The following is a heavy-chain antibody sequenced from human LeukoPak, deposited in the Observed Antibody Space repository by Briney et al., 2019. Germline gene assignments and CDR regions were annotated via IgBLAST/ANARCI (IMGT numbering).Heavy chain of an antibody. CDR2: ISSSSSYI. D-gene: IGHD3-9*01. CDR1: RFTFSSYS. CDR3: AKFNFDWNPDY. Sequence: GRSLRLSCAASRFTFSSYSMNWVRQTPPKGLEWVSSISSSSSYIYYADSLKGRFTISRDNSKNPVNLQMNSLRAEDTAIYYCAKFNFDWNPDYWGQGTLVTVSS. J-gene: IGHJ4*02. V-gene: IGHV3-21*01.